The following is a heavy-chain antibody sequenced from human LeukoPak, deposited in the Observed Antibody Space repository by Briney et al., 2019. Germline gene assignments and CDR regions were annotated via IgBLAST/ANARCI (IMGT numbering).Heavy chain of an antibody. V-gene: IGHV3-9*01. Sequence: GGSLRLSCAASGFTFDDYAMHWVRQAPGKGLEWVSGISWNSGSIGYADSVKGRFTISRDNAKNSLYLQMNSLRAEDTALYYCAKASTTVTTHPNWFDPWGQGTLVTVSS. CDR1: GFTFDDYA. J-gene: IGHJ5*02. D-gene: IGHD4-17*01. CDR3: AKASTTVTTHPNWFDP. CDR2: ISWNSGSI.